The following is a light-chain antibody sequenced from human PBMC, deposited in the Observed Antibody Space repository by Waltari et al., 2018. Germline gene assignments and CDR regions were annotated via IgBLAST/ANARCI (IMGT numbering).Light chain of an antibody. Sequence: EVVMTQSPATLSVSPGEGPTVPCRASPSVRPNVAWYQQTPGQAPRLLIYGASTRAPGIPDRFSGSGSGTEFILTISSLQSEDFAVYYCQQYNNWPPWTFGQGTKVEIK. CDR2: GAS. J-gene: IGKJ1*01. V-gene: IGKV3-15*01. CDR1: PSVRPN. CDR3: QQYNNWPPWT.